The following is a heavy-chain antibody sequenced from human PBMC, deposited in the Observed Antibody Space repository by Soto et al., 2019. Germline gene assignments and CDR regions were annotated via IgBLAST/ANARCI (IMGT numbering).Heavy chain of an antibody. Sequence: SVKVSCKASGGTFSSYTISWVRQAPGQGLEWMGRIIPILGIANYAQKFQGRVTITADKSTSTAYMELSSLRSEDTAVYYCATEQWLVRSMDYWGQGTLVTVSS. V-gene: IGHV1-69*02. D-gene: IGHD6-19*01. CDR2: IIPILGIA. J-gene: IGHJ4*02. CDR1: GGTFSSYT. CDR3: ATEQWLVRSMDY.